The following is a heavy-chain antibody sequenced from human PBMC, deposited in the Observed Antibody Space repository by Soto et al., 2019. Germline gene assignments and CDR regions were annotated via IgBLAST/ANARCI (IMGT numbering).Heavy chain of an antibody. D-gene: IGHD3-9*01. Sequence: GGSLRLSCAASGFSFCIYAMSWVRQAPGKGLEWVSAISGSGGSTYYADSVKGRFTISRDNSKNTLYLQMNSLRAEDTAVYYCAQERVILDDIFTGTFDYWGQGTLVTVSS. CDR3: AQERVILDDIFTGTFDY. V-gene: IGHV3-23*01. J-gene: IGHJ4*02. CDR2: ISGSGGST. CDR1: GFSFCIYA.